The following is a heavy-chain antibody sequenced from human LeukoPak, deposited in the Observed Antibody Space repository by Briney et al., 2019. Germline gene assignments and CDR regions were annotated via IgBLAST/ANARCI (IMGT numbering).Heavy chain of an antibody. J-gene: IGHJ4*02. D-gene: IGHD6-19*01. CDR2: INSDGGGA. V-gene: IGHV3-74*01. CDR1: GFTFSSYW. Sequence: GGSLRLSCAASGFTFSSYWMHWVRQTPGKGLVWVSRINSDGGGATYADSVKGRFTISRDNAKNTLFLQMNSLRAEDTAVYYCARSVSGWYGVFDYWGQGTLVTVSS. CDR3: ARSVSGWYGVFDY.